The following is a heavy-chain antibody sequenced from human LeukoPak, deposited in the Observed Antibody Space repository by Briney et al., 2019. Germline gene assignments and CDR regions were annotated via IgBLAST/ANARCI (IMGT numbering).Heavy chain of an antibody. Sequence: SETLSLTCTVSGVSISSYYWSWIRQPAGKGLEWIGRIYTSGSTNYNPSLKSRVTISVDTSKNQFSLKLSSVTAADTAVYYCARGMDNYYYYYMDVWGKGTTVTISS. V-gene: IGHV4-4*07. CDR1: GVSISSYY. J-gene: IGHJ6*03. CDR2: IYTSGST. CDR3: ARGMDNYYYYYMDV. D-gene: IGHD3/OR15-3a*01.